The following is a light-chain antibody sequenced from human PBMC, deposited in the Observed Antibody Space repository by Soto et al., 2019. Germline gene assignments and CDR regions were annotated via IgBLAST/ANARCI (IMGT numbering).Light chain of an antibody. J-gene: IGLJ2*01. Sequence: QSALTQPASVSGSPGQSITISCTGTSSDVGGYNYVSWYHQHPGKAPKLMIDDFSNRPSGVSNRFSGSKSGNTAALTVSGLQAEDGGDYYCGSYASSSIVVVGGGTKLTVL. CDR2: DFS. CDR1: SSDVGGYNY. CDR3: GSYASSSIVV. V-gene: IGLV2-14*01.